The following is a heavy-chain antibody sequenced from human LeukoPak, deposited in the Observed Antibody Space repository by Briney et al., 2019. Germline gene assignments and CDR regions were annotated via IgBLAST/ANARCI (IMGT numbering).Heavy chain of an antibody. D-gene: IGHD3-22*01. J-gene: IGHJ4*02. CDR1: GYTFTGYY. Sequence: ASVKVSCKASGYTFTGYYMHWVRQAPGQGLEWMGWINPNSGGTNYAQKFQVRVTMTRDTSISTAYMELSRLRSDDTAVYYCARAYDSSGSVDYWGQGTLVTVSS. CDR2: INPNSGGT. V-gene: IGHV1-2*02. CDR3: ARAYDSSGSVDY.